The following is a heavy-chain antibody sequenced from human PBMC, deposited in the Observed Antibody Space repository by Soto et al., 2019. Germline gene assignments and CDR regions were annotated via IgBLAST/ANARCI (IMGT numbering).Heavy chain of an antibody. D-gene: IGHD1-7*01. CDR3: ARATTYYYYYYMDV. V-gene: IGHV4-59*01. Sequence: ASETLSLTCTVSGGSISSYYWSWIRQPPGKGLEWIGYIYYSGSTNYNPSLKSRVTISVDTSKNQFSLKLSSVTAAGTAVHYCARATTYYYYYYMDVWGKGTTVTVSS. CDR1: GGSISSYY. CDR2: IYYSGST. J-gene: IGHJ6*03.